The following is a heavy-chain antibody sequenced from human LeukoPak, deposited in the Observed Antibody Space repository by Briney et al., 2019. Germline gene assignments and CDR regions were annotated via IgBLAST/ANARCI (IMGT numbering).Heavy chain of an antibody. J-gene: IGHJ6*02. CDR1: GFTFSSYG. V-gene: IGHV3-30*18. Sequence: GRSLRLSCAASGFTFSSYGMHWVRQAPGKGLEWVAVISYDGSNKYYADSVKGRFTISRDNSKNTLYLQMNSLRAEDTAVYYCAKDRGDGDAEGYGMDVWGQGTTVTVSS. CDR2: ISYDGSNK. CDR3: AKDRGDGDAEGYGMDV. D-gene: IGHD4-17*01.